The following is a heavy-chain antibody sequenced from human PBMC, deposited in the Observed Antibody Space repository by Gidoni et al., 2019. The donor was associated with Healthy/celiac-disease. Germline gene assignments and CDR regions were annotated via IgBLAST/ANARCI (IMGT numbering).Heavy chain of an antibody. D-gene: IGHD6-19*01. J-gene: IGHJ4*02. CDR2: ISYDGSNK. Sequence: QVQLVESGGGVVQPGRSLRLSCAASGFTFSSSGMPWVRQAPGKGLEWVAVISYDGSNKYYADSVKGRFTISRDNSKNTLYLQMNSLRAEDTAVYYCAKDRRYSSGWYEEEYYFDYWGQGTLVTVSS. CDR1: GFTFSSSG. V-gene: IGHV3-30*18. CDR3: AKDRRYSSGWYEEEYYFDY.